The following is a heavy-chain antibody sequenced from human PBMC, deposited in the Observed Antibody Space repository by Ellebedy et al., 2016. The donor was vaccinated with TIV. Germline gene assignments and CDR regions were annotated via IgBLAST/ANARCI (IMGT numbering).Heavy chain of an antibody. CDR2: LQSGGQT. J-gene: IGHJ4*02. Sequence: GESLKISCAASGFTVSSRTMDWVRQAPGKGLEWVSVLQSGGQTYYAGSVKGRFTVSSDNAKNTFYLQMNSLSAEDTAVYYWAREGVYHFDSWGQGTLVTVYS. V-gene: IGHV3-53*01. CDR3: AREGVYHFDS. CDR1: GFTVSSRT. D-gene: IGHD3-10*01.